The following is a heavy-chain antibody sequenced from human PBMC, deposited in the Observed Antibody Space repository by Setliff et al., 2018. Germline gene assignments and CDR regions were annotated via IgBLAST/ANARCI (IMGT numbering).Heavy chain of an antibody. CDR3: TTYPVQCSSTTCYAFDI. CDR1: GFTFSNAW. J-gene: IGHJ3*02. D-gene: IGHD2-2*01. CDR2: IKSNVDFGTT. Sequence: PGGSLRLSCAASGFTFSNAWMSWVRQAPGKGLEWVGRIKSNVDFGTTDYAAPVKGRFTISRDDSKNTLYLQMNSLKTEDTAVYYCTTYPVQCSSTTCYAFDIWGQGTMVTVSS. V-gene: IGHV3-15*01.